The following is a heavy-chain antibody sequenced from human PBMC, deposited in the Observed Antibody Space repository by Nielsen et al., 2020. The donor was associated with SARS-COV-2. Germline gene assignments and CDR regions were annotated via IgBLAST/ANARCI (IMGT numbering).Heavy chain of an antibody. D-gene: IGHD2-2*01. CDR1: GGTFSSYA. V-gene: IGHV1-69*13. J-gene: IGHJ4*02. CDR3: ARERYCSSTSCYLTQAPSDGSFDY. CDR2: IIPIFGTA. Sequence: SVKVSCKASGGTFSSYAISWVRQAPGQGLEWMGGIIPIFGTANYAQKFQGRVTITADESTSTAYMELSSLRSEDTAVYYCARERYCSSTSCYLTQAPSDGSFDYWGQGTLVTVSS.